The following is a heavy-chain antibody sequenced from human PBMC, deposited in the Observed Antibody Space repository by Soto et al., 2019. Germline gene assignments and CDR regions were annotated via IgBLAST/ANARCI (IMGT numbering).Heavy chain of an antibody. CDR1: GGPMSNYY. Sequence: QVQLQESGPGLVKPSETLSLTCTISGGPMSNYYCSWFRQPPGQGLEWIGYMGSAGYTSYNPSLRSRLTIPPDTSKHQFSLSLRSVTAADTALYYCARQGFGPLHGLVDVWGQGTTVTVSS. CDR2: MGSAGYT. CDR3: ARQGFGPLHGLVDV. D-gene: IGHD3-10*01. J-gene: IGHJ6*02. V-gene: IGHV4-59*08.